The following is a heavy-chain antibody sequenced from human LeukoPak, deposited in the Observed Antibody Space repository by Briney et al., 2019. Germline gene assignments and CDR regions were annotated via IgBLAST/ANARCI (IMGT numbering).Heavy chain of an antibody. J-gene: IGHJ5*02. CDR1: GFTFSTYA. Sequence: GGSLRLSRAASGFTFSTYAMSWVRQAPGKGLVWVSRINGDVTTTTYADSVKGRFTISRDNAKNTLYLQMNSLRAEDTAIYYCARSDWFDPWGQGTLVTVSS. V-gene: IGHV3-74*01. CDR3: ARSDWFDP. CDR2: INGDVTTT.